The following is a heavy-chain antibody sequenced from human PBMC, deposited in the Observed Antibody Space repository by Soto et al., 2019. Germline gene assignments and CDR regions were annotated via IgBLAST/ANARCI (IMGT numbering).Heavy chain of an antibody. CDR1: GGTFSSYT. J-gene: IGHJ4*02. V-gene: IGHV1-69*02. D-gene: IGHD2-2*02. CDR2: IIPILGIA. CDR3: AMEYCSSTSCYRDY. Sequence: QVQLVQSRAEVKKPGSSVNVSCKASGGTFSSYTISWVRLAPGQGLEWMGRIIPILGIANYAQKFQGRVTITADKSTSTAYMELSSLRSEDTAVYYCAMEYCSSTSCYRDYWGQGTLVTVSS.